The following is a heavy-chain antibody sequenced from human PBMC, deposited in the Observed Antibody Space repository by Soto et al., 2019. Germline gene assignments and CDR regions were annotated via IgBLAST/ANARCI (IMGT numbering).Heavy chain of an antibody. Sequence: ASVKVSCKASGYTFTSYAMYWVRQAPGQRLEWMGWINAGNGNTKYSQKFQGRVTITRDTSASTAYMELSSLRSEDTAVYYCARARVSSGYYYENYFDYWGQGTLVTVSS. CDR2: INAGNGNT. V-gene: IGHV1-3*01. CDR3: ARARVSSGYYYENYFDY. D-gene: IGHD3-22*01. J-gene: IGHJ4*02. CDR1: GYTFTSYA.